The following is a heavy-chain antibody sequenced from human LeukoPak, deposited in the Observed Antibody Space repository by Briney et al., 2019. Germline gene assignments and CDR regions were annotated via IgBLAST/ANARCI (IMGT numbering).Heavy chain of an antibody. D-gene: IGHD4-17*01. Sequence: GGSLRLSCAASGFTFDDYGMSWVRQAPGKGLEWVSGINWNGGSTGYADSVEGRFTIFRDNAKNSQYLQMNSLRVEDTALYYCARAQTYGDSRLLLDYWGQGTLVTASS. CDR3: ARAQTYGDSRLLLDY. J-gene: IGHJ4*02. CDR2: INWNGGST. V-gene: IGHV3-20*04. CDR1: GFTFDDYG.